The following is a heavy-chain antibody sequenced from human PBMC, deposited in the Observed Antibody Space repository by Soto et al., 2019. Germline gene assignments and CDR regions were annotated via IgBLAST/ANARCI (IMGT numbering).Heavy chain of an antibody. Sequence: ASEKVSFKISGHPLTELSLHCVRQAPAKGLEWMGGFDPEGGEAIDAQKWHGRVTVTEDTVTGTAYMELRGLKSDDTAVCYCATPTPLRGAMRTNISFDFWGQGTTFTVSS. CDR2: FDPEGGEA. J-gene: IGHJ4*02. V-gene: IGHV1-24*01. CDR1: GHPLTELS. CDR3: ATPTPLRGAMRTNISFDF. D-gene: IGHD3-10*01.